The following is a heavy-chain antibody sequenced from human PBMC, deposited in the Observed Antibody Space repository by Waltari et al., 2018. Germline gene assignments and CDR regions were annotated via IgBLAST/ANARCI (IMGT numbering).Heavy chain of an antibody. D-gene: IGHD3-22*01. CDR1: GYPFTSYA. J-gene: IGHJ4*02. CDR2: INAGNGNT. V-gene: IGHV1-3*01. Sequence: QVQLVQSGAEVKKPGASVKVSCKAPGYPFTSYAMHWVRQAPGQRIEWMGWINAGNGNTKYSQKFQGRVTITRDTSASTAYMELSSLRSEDTAVYYCARGAYYDSSGPGYWGQGTLVTVSS. CDR3: ARGAYYDSSGPGY.